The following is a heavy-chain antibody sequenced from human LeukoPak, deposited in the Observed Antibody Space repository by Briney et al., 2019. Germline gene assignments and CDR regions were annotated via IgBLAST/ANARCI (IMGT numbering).Heavy chain of an antibody. J-gene: IGHJ5*02. CDR1: GGSISSSSYY. CDR3: ARDPNYYYGSGSYLGAWFDP. Sequence: PSEKLSLTCTVSGGSISSSSYYWGWIRQPPGKGLEWIGSIYYSGITYYNPSLKSRVTISVDTSKNQFSLKLSSVTAADTAVYYCARDPNYYYGSGSYLGAWFDPWGQGTLVTVSS. CDR2: IYYSGIT. D-gene: IGHD3-10*01. V-gene: IGHV4-39*02.